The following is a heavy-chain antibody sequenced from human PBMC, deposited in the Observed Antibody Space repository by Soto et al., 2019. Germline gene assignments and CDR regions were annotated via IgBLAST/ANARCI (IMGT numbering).Heavy chain of an antibody. V-gene: IGHV3-43*01. CDR3: AKAVEYYYYGMDV. J-gene: IGHJ6*02. D-gene: IGHD1-1*01. Sequence: GGSLRLSCAASGFTFDDYTMHWVRQAPGKGLEWVSLISCDGVSTYYADSVKGRFTISRDNSKNSLYLQMNSLRTEDTALYYCAKAVEYYYYGMDVWGQGTTVTVSS. CDR1: GFTFDDYT. CDR2: ISCDGVST.